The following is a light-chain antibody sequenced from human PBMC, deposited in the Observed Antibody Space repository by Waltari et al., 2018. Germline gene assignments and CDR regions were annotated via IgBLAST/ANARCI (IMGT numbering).Light chain of an antibody. CDR2: KAS. Sequence: DIQMTQSPSTLSASVGDRVTLTCRASQTIGNWLAWYQQKPGKAPKLLSYKASRLQSGVPSRFSGSGSGTEFTRTISSLQPDDFANYYCQQYKSYSFTFGPGTTVDIK. V-gene: IGKV1-5*03. J-gene: IGKJ3*01. CDR1: QTIGNW. CDR3: QQYKSYSFT.